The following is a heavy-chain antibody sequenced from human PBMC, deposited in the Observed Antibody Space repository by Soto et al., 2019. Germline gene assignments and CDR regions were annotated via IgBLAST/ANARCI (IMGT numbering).Heavy chain of an antibody. V-gene: IGHV4-61*08. J-gene: IGHJ4*02. CDR1: GGPASSGDYS. CDR2: IHSSGST. CDR3: TRNLDS. Sequence: SETLSLTCTVSGGPASSGDYSWNWVRQPPGKGLEWIGNIHSSGSTSYNPSLKSRVTVSVDTSKSQFSLELKSVTAADTAVYYCTRNLDSWGQGTLVTVSS.